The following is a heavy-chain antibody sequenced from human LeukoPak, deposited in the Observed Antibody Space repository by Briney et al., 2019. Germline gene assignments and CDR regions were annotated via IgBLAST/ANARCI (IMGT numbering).Heavy chain of an antibody. D-gene: IGHD2-2*01. J-gene: IGHJ4*02. CDR3: ARAAWAYPDY. V-gene: IGHV4-61*02. CDR1: GGSISSGSYY. CDR2: IYTSGST. Sequence: SETLSLTCTVSGGSISSGSYYWSWIRQPAGKGLEWIGRIYTSGSTNYNPSLKSRVTISVDTSKYQFSLKLSSVTAADTAVYYCARAAWAYPDYWGQGTLVTVSS.